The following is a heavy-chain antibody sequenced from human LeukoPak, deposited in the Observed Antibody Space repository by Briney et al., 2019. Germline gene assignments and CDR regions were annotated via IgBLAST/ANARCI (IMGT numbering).Heavy chain of an antibody. V-gene: IGHV3-21*01. CDR2: ISSSSSYI. J-gene: IGHJ4*02. D-gene: IGHD4-17*01. Sequence: GGSLRLSCAASGFTFSSYSMNWVRQAPGKGLEWVSSISSSSSYIYYADSVKGRFTISRDNAKNSLYLQMNSLRAEDTAVYYCARVDYDYGDLFDYWGRGTLVTVSS. CDR1: GFTFSSYS. CDR3: ARVDYDYGDLFDY.